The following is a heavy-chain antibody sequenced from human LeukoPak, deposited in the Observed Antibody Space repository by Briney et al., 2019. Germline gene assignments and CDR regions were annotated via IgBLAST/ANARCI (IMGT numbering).Heavy chain of an antibody. J-gene: IGHJ3*02. D-gene: IGHD1-26*01. V-gene: IGHV3-7*04. CDR3: ARSGFEAFDM. Sequence: DSVKGRFTISRDNAKNSLYLQMTSLRAENTAVYYGARSGFEAFDMWGEGTMVTVP.